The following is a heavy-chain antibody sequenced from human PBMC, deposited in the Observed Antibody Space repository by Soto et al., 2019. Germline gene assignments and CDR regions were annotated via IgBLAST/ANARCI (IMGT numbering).Heavy chain of an antibody. D-gene: IGHD6-13*01. CDR1: GYTFTSYG. J-gene: IGHJ4*02. CDR2: ISAYNGNT. V-gene: IGHV1-18*01. CDR3: ASDPRWVGRISAAGGSLNIDY. Sequence: QVQLVQSGAEVKKPGASVKVSCKASGYTFTSYGISWVRQAPGQGLEWMGWISAYNGNTNYAQKLQGRVTMTTDTTTNKDYMGLRSMRSDDTAVYYCASDPRWVGRISAAGGSLNIDYWGQGTLVTVSS.